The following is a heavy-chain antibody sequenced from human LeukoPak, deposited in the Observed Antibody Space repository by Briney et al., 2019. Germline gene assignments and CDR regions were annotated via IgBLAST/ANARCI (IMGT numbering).Heavy chain of an antibody. CDR3: ARGRAYYYDSSGYYPPDD. Sequence: SETLSLTCTVSGGSISSYYWSWIRQPPGKGLEWIGYIYYSGSTNYNPSLKSRVTISVDTSKNQFSLKLSSVTAADTAVYYCARGRAYYYDSSGYYPPDDWGQGTLVTVSS. CDR2: IYYSGST. CDR1: GGSISSYY. V-gene: IGHV4-59*12. D-gene: IGHD3-22*01. J-gene: IGHJ4*02.